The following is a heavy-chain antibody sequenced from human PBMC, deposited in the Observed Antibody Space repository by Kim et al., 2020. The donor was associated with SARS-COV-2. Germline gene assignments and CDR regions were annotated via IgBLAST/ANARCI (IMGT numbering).Heavy chain of an antibody. CDR3: AKSSCTGDCYRYFDY. CDR2: ISDSGGST. Sequence: GGSLRLSCTASGFMSSSYAMIWVRQAPGKGLQWVSGISDSGGSTYYADSVRGRFTVSRDNSKNTLFLQMNSLRAEDTALYYCAKSSCTGDCYRYFDYWGPGTPVTVS. CDR1: GFMSSSYA. V-gene: IGHV3-23*01. D-gene: IGHD2-21*02. J-gene: IGHJ4*02.